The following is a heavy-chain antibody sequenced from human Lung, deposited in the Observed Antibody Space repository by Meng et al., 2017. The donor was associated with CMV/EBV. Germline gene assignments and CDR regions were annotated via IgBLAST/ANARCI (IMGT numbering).Heavy chain of an antibody. CDR1: GGSVSTSSSY. D-gene: IGHD3-3*01. J-gene: IGHJ4*02. V-gene: IGHV4-61*01. CDR3: ARGFYDFWSGFGAVDY. Sequence: SXTLSLXCTVSGGSVSTSSSYWSWIRQPPGKGLEWIGFIYNSGSTNDNPSLKSRVTISVDTSKNQFSLKLTSVTVADTAVYYCARGFYDFWSGFGAVDYWXQGXLVTVSS. CDR2: IYNSGST.